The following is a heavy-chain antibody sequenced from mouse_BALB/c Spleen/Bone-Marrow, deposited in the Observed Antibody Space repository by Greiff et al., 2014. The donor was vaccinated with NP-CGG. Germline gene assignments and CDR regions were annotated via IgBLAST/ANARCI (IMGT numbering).Heavy chain of an antibody. V-gene: IGHV14-3*02. J-gene: IGHJ1*01. CDR2: IDPAIFT. Sequence: EVQLQQSGAELVKPGASVKLSCTASGFNIKDTYLHWVKQRPEQGLDWIGRIDPAIFTKYDPKFLGKATIIADTSSNTAYLQHSSLTSEDTAGYYCASYRYGWYFDGWGAGTTVTVSS. CDR3: ASYRYGWYFDG. D-gene: IGHD2-14*01. CDR1: GFNIKDTY.